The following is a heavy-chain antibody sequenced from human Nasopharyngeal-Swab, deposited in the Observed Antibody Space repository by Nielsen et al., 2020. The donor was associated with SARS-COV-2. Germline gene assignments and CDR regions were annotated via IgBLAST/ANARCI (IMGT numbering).Heavy chain of an antibody. Sequence: GESLKISCAASGFTFSDYYMSWIRQAPGKGLEWVSYISSSGSTIYYADSVKGRFTISRDNAKNSLYLQMNSLRAEDTAVYYCARPMVREFRYYYYGMDVWGQGTTVTVSS. D-gene: IGHD3-10*01. CDR2: ISSSGSTI. CDR1: GFTFSDYY. J-gene: IGHJ6*02. CDR3: ARPMVREFRYYYYGMDV. V-gene: IGHV3-11*01.